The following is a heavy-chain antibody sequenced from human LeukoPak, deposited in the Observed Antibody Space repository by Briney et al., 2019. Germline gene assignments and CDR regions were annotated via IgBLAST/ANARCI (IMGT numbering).Heavy chain of an antibody. Sequence: GASVKVSCKASGYTFTGYYMHWVRQAPGQGLEWMGWINPNSGGTNYAQKFQGRVTMTRNTSISTAYMELSSLRSEDTAVYYCARGRGYSGYVYYYYMDVWGKGTTVTISS. CDR2: INPNSGGT. CDR1: GYTFTGYY. D-gene: IGHD5-12*01. V-gene: IGHV1-2*02. CDR3: ARGRGYSGYVYYYYMDV. J-gene: IGHJ6*03.